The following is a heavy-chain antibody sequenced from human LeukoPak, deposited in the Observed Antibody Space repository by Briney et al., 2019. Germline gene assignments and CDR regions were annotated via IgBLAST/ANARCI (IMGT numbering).Heavy chain of an antibody. CDR1: GGSISRYY. CDR2: VYTSGST. D-gene: IGHD1-26*01. V-gene: IGHV4-4*07. J-gene: IGHJ4*02. CDR3: ARGGEVGGTGSRFDY. Sequence: SETLSLTCNVSGGSISRYYWSWIRQPAGKGLEWIGRVYTSGSTNYTPSLKSQVTMSVETSKSQFSLKLSSVTAADTAIYYCARGGEVGGTGSRFDYWGQGTLVTVSS.